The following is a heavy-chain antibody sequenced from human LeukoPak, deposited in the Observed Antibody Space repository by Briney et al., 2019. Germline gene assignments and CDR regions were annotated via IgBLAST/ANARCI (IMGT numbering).Heavy chain of an antibody. D-gene: IGHD6-13*01. CDR2: IGGSGGST. J-gene: IGHJ4*02. CDR1: GFTFSSYA. V-gene: IGHV3-23*01. Sequence: GGSLRLSCAASGFTFSSYAMSWVRQAPGKGLEWVSSIGGSGGSTYYADSVKGRFTISRDNSKNTLYMQMNSLRAEDTAVYYCTKEVAAAGYFDYWGQGTLVTVSS. CDR3: TKEVAAAGYFDY.